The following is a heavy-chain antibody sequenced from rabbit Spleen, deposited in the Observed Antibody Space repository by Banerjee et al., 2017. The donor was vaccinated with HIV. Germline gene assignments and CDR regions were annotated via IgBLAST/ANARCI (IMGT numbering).Heavy chain of an antibody. J-gene: IGHJ6*01. CDR1: GFDFSNYG. Sequence: QEQLVESGGGLVQPGGSLKLSCKASGFDFSNYGVTWVRQAPGKGLEWIGYIEPIFGNTYFASWVNGRFTISSDNAQNTVFLQLNSLTVADTATYFCARDPAYSSGSGSAIPYLWGQGTLVTVS. CDR3: ARDPAYSSGSGSAIPYL. CDR2: IEPIFGNT. V-gene: IGHV1S47*01. D-gene: IGHD1-1*01.